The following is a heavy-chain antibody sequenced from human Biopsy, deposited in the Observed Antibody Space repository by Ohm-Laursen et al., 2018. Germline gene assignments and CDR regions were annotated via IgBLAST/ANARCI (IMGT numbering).Heavy chain of an antibody. Sequence: SETLSLTCNVSGGDINNYYWSWIRQPAGKGLEWIGRIYPGGSTNYNPSLKSRVTMSVDTSKKQLSLRLRSVTAADTAMYYCASVVLGPTNDAFDAWGQGTLVAVSS. CDR1: GGDINNYY. J-gene: IGHJ3*01. CDR3: ASVVLGPTNDAFDA. D-gene: IGHD3-22*01. CDR2: IYPGGST. V-gene: IGHV4-4*07.